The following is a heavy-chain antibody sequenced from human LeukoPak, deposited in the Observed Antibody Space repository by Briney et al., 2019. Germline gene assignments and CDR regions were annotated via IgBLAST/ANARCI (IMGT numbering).Heavy chain of an antibody. CDR2: ISSSSSTI. V-gene: IGHV3-48*01. Sequence: PGGSLRLSCAASGFTFSSYSMNWVRQAPGKGLEWVSYISSSSSTIYYADSVKGRFTISRDNSKNTLYLQMGSLRAEDMAVYYCARVTSGWYGYYFDYWGQGTLVTVSS. CDR1: GFTFSSYS. CDR3: ARVTSGWYGYYFDY. J-gene: IGHJ4*02. D-gene: IGHD6-19*01.